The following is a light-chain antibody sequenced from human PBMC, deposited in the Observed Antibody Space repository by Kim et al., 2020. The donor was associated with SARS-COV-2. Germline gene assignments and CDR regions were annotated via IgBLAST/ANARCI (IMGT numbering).Light chain of an antibody. Sequence: DIQMTQSPSSLSASVGDRVTTTCRASQRISTYLNWYQQQPGKAPRLLIYAASSLQSGVPSRFSGSGSGTDFTLTINSLQPEDFATYYCQQSFTTPLLTFGGGTKVDIK. CDR2: AAS. CDR1: QRISTY. CDR3: QQSFTTPLLT. J-gene: IGKJ4*01. V-gene: IGKV1-39*01.